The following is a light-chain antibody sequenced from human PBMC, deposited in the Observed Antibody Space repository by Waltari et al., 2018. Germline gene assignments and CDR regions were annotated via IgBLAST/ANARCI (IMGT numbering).Light chain of an antibody. CDR1: QSVRNSN. J-gene: IGKJ4*01. CDR3: HHYGSSPPIT. V-gene: IGKV3-20*01. CDR2: SAS. Sequence: EIVLTQSPGTLSLSPGERATLSCRASQSVRNSNLGWYQQNPGQAPRLLIYSASTRATGLPDRFSGSGSGMDFTLTISRLEPEDFAVYYCHHYGSSPPITFGGGTKVEIK.